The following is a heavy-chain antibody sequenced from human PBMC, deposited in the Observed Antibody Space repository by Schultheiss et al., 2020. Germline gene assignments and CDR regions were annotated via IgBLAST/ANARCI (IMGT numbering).Heavy chain of an antibody. CDR2: ISSSGNTI. CDR3: ARDYGGSRDAFHI. V-gene: IGHV3-48*03. J-gene: IGHJ3*02. CDR1: GFTFSSYE. Sequence: GGSLRLSCAASGFTFSSYEMHWVRQAPGKGLEWLSYISSSGNTIYYAVSVKGRFTISRDNAKNSLYLQMNSLQAEDTAVYYCARDYGGSRDAFHIWGQGTMVTVSS. D-gene: IGHD4-23*01.